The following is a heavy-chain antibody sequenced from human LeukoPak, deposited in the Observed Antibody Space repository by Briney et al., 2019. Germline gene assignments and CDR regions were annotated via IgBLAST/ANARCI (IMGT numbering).Heavy chain of an antibody. Sequence: GTSLRLSCAASGFPFSVFGMHWVRQAPGKGLEWVAVIWADGSEQYYADSVKGRFTFSRDNSKKMLYLQMNSLRAEDTAVYYCVRDLGVGSYGDYWGQGTLVTVSS. CDR1: GFPFSVFG. D-gene: IGHD3-10*01. CDR2: IWADGSEQ. CDR3: VRDLGVGSYGDY. V-gene: IGHV3-33*01. J-gene: IGHJ4*02.